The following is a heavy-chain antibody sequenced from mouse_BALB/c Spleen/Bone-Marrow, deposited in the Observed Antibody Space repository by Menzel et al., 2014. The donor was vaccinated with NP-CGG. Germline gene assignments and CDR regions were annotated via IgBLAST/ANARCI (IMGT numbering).Heavy chain of an antibody. Sequence: VQLQQSGAELVRPGTSVKVSCKASGYAFTNYLIEWVKQRPGQGLEWIGVINPGSGGTNYNEKFKGKATFTADTSSNTAYMQLSSLTSEDSAVYYCASRGYAMDYWGQGTSVTVSS. J-gene: IGHJ4*01. V-gene: IGHV1-54*02. CDR1: GYAFTNYL. CDR3: ASRGYAMDY. CDR2: INPGSGGT.